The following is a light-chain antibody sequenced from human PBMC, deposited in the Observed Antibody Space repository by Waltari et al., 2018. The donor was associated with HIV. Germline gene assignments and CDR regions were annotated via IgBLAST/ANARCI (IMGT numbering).Light chain of an antibody. CDR1: RSHIGAGYD. CDR3: QSYDSSLSGSVV. J-gene: IGLJ2*01. V-gene: IGLV1-40*01. Sequence: SVLTQPPSVSGAPGPRVTISCTGSRSHIGAGYDVHWYQQLPGTAPKLLIYGNKYRPSGVPDRFSGSKSGTSASLAITGLQAEDEADYYCQSYDSSLSGSVVFGGGTKVTVL. CDR2: GNK.